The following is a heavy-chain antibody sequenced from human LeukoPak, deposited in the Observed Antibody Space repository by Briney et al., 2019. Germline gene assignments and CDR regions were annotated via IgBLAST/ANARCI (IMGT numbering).Heavy chain of an antibody. D-gene: IGHD5-12*01. CDR3: ARAYGGSRGAFDI. CDR2: INWNGGST. J-gene: IGHJ3*02. Sequence: PGGSLRLSCAASGFSFGTYGMSWVRQVPGKGLEWVSGINWNGGSTGYADSVKGRFTISRDNAKNSLYLQMNSLRAEDTALYYCARAYGGSRGAFDIWGQGTMVTVSS. V-gene: IGHV3-20*04. CDR1: GFSFGTYG.